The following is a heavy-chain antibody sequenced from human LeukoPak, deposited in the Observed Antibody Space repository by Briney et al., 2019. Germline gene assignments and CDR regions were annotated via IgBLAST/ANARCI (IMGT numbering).Heavy chain of an antibody. Sequence: GGSLRLSCAAYGLTFTKAWMTWVRQAPGEGLEWVGRIKSNTDGGTTDYAAPVKGRFTISRDDSKNTLYLQMNSLKTEDTAVYYCTTNPYDKSGYHIWGQGTMVTVSS. CDR1: GLTFTKAW. D-gene: IGHD3-22*01. J-gene: IGHJ3*02. CDR3: TTNPYDKSGYHI. CDR2: IKSNTDGGTT. V-gene: IGHV3-15*01.